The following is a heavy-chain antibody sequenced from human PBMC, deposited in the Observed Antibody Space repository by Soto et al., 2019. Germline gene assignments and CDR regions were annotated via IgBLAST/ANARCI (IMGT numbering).Heavy chain of an antibody. Sequence: KQSQTLSLTCAISGDSVSSNSAAWNWIRQSPSRGLEWLGRTYYRSKWYNDYAVSVKSRITINPDTSKNQFSLQLNSVTPEDTAVYYCARDGYLYSSGWYMGGMDVWGQGTTVTVSS. V-gene: IGHV6-1*01. J-gene: IGHJ6*02. D-gene: IGHD6-19*01. CDR2: TYYRSKWYN. CDR3: ARDGYLYSSGWYMGGMDV. CDR1: GDSVSSNSAA.